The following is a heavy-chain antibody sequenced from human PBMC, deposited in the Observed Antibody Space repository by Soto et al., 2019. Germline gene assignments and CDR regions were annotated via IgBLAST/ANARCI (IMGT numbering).Heavy chain of an antibody. V-gene: IGHV3-30*03. CDR1: GFTFSNYA. Sequence: GGSLRLSCAASGFTFSNYAMCWVRQSPGEGLEWVAVISYDGRHEDYVDSVKGRFSISRDNSKDTLYLQMDSLKAEDTAVYYCARRTAAAYYMDVWGKGTTVTVSS. J-gene: IGHJ6*03. CDR3: ARRTAAAYYMDV. CDR2: ISYDGRHE. D-gene: IGHD6-13*01.